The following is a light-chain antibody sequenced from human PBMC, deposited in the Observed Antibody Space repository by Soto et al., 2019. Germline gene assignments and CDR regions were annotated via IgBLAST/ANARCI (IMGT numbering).Light chain of an antibody. V-gene: IGLV2-8*01. J-gene: IGLJ1*01. Sequence: QSALTQPPSASGSPGQSVTISCTGTSSDVGGYKYVSWYQQHPGKAPKLMIFEVNKRPSGVSDRFSGSKSGNTASLTVSGLQAEVEADYYCSSYAGINNLWVFGTGTKLTVL. CDR1: SSDVGGYKY. CDR3: SSYAGINNLWV. CDR2: EVN.